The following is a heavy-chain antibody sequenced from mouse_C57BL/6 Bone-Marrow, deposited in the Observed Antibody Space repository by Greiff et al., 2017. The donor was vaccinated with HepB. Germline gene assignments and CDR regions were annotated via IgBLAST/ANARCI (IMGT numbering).Heavy chain of an antibody. CDR3: ARWHYDGYYPFAY. CDR2: IYPGSGST. Sequence: QVQLQQSGAELVKPGASVKMSCKASGYTFTSYWITWVKQRPGQGLEWIGDIYPGSGSTNYNEKFKSKATLTVDTSSSTAYMQLSSLTSEDSAVYYCARWHYDGYYPFAYWGQGTLVTVSA. CDR1: GYTFTSYW. V-gene: IGHV1-55*01. D-gene: IGHD2-3*01. J-gene: IGHJ3*01.